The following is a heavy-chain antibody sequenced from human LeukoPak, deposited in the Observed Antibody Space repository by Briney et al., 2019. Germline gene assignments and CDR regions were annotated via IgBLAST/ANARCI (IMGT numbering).Heavy chain of an antibody. V-gene: IGHV3-30-3*01. D-gene: IGHD6-19*01. J-gene: IGHJ5*02. Sequence: GGSLRLSCAASGFTFSSYAMHWVRQAPGKGLEWVAVISYDGSNKYYADPVKGRFTISRDNSKNTLYLQMNSLRAEDTAVYYCARAIAVAGLGWGPWGQGTLVTVSS. CDR2: ISYDGSNK. CDR1: GFTFSSYA. CDR3: ARAIAVAGLGWGP.